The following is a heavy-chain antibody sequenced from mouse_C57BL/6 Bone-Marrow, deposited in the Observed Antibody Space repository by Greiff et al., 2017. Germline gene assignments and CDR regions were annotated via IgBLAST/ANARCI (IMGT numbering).Heavy chain of an antibody. V-gene: IGHV1-53*01. CDR2: INPSNGGT. D-gene: IGHD2-3*01. J-gene: IGHJ2*01. CDR1: GYTFTSYW. CDR3: ARVDGYLYYFDY. Sequence: VKLQQPGTELVKPGASVKLSCKASGYTFTSYWMHWVKQRPGQGLEWIGNINPSNGGTNYNEKFKSKATLTVDKSSSTAYMQLSSLTSEDSAVYYCARVDGYLYYFDYWGQGTTLTVSS.